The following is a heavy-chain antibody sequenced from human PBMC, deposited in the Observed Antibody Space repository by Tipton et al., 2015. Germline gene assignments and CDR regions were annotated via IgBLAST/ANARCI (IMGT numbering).Heavy chain of an antibody. CDR3: AKDLKGITMVRGVQGGDFDY. Sequence: GSLRLSCAASGFTFSSYVMNWVRQAPGKGLEWVSGISGSGGSTYYADSVKGRFTISRDNSKNTLYLQMNSLRAEDTAVYYCAKDLKGITMVRGVQGGDFDYWGQGTLVTVSS. J-gene: IGHJ4*02. D-gene: IGHD3-10*01. CDR1: GFTFSSYV. V-gene: IGHV3-23*01. CDR2: ISGSGGST.